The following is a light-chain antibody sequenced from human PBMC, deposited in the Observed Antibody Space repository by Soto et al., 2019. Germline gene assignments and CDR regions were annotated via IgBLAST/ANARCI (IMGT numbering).Light chain of an antibody. V-gene: IGLV2-14*01. Sequence: LTQPASVSGSPGQSITISCTGTSSDVGDWNYVSWYQQHPGKAPRVMIYEVSNRPSGVSDRFSGSKSGNTASLTISGLQPDDEADYFCGSYTSSTTLLVFGGGSKVTVL. CDR3: GSYTSSTTLLV. CDR2: EVS. J-gene: IGLJ1*01. CDR1: SSDVGDWNY.